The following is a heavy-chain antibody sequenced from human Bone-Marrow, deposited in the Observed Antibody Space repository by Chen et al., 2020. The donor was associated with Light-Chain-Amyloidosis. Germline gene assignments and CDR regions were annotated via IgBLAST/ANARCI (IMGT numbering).Heavy chain of an antibody. CDR2: INDSGTT. CDR1: GGSFSGSY. Sequence: QVQLQQWGAGLLKPSETLSLTCGVYGGSFSGSYLSWIRQPPGKGLEWIGEINDSGTTNYSPSLKNRFTISVDMSKNQFFLKLTSVTAADTAVYYSARDPPTTAGASDAFDIWGQGTMVTVSS. V-gene: IGHV4-34*01. D-gene: IGHD6-25*01. J-gene: IGHJ3*02. CDR3: ARDPPTTAGASDAFDI.